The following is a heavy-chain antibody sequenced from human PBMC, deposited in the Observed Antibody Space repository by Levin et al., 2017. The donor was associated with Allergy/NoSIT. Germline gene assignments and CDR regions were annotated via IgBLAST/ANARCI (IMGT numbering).Heavy chain of an antibody. V-gene: IGHV1-3*01. CDR3: ARSSSPGAYFQH. D-gene: IGHD6-13*01. CDR1: GYSFTSYA. Sequence: GGSLRLSCKASGYSFTSYAMHWVRQAPGQRLEWMGWINAGNGNTKYSQKFQGRVTITRDTSASTAYMELSSLRSEDTAVYYCARSSSPGAYFQHWGQGTLVTVSS. J-gene: IGHJ1*01. CDR2: INAGNGNT.